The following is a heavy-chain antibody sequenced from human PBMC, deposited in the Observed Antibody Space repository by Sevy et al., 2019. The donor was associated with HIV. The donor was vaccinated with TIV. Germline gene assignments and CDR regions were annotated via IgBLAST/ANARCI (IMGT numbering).Heavy chain of an antibody. CDR1: GGTFSSYA. V-gene: IGHV1-69*13. CDR3: ARHRSPYYYYGMDV. Sequence: ASVKVSCKASGGTFSSYAISWVRQAPGQGLEWMGGIIPIFGTANNAQKFQGRVTITADESTSTAYMELSSLRSEDTAVYYCARHRSPYYYYGMDVWCQGTTVTVSS. CDR2: IIPIFGTA. J-gene: IGHJ6*02.